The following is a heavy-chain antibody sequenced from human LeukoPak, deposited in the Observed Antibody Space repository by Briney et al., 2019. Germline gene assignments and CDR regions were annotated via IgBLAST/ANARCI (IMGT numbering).Heavy chain of an antibody. D-gene: IGHD1-26*01. V-gene: IGHV4-61*02. CDR1: GDSISSNTYY. CDR2: IYARGTT. Sequence: SETLSLICTVSGDSISSNTYYWSWIRQPAGKGLERIGRIYARGTTDYNPSLKSRVTLSVDRSKNQLSLRLSSVTATDTAVYYCAASELLGPFDYWGQGTLVTVSS. J-gene: IGHJ4*02. CDR3: AASELLGPFDY.